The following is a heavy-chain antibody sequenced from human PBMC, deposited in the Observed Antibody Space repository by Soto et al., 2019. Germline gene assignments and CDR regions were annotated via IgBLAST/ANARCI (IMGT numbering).Heavy chain of an antibody. CDR3: AKDSAGYTPPRGFGS. J-gene: IGHJ4*02. D-gene: IGHD5-18*01. V-gene: IGHV3-9*01. CDR1: GFTFDDYA. CDR2: INWNSGSI. Sequence: EVQLVESGGGLVQPGRSLRLSCAASGFTFDDYAMHLVRQAPGKGLEWVSGINWNSGSIGYADSVKGRFTISRDNAKNSLYLQMNSLRPEDTAFYYCAKDSAGYTPPRGFGSWGQGTLVTVSS.